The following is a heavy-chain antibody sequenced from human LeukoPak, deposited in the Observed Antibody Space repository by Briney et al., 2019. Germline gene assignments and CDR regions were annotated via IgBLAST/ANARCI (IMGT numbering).Heavy chain of an antibody. D-gene: IGHD3-16*02. Sequence: GGSLRLSCAASGFTFSSYSMNWVRQAPGKGLEWVSYISSSSSTIYYADSVKGRFTIPRDNAKNSLYLQMNSLRDEDTAVYYCARDRDDYVWGSYRWTSDYWGQGTLVTASS. CDR2: ISSSSSTI. CDR3: ARDRDDYVWGSYRWTSDY. J-gene: IGHJ4*02. CDR1: GFTFSSYS. V-gene: IGHV3-48*02.